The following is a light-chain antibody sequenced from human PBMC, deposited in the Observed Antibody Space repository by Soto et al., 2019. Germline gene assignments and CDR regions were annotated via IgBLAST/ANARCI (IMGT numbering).Light chain of an antibody. V-gene: IGLV2-14*01. CDR1: SSDVGGYNY. CDR3: SSYTSSSTVV. CDR2: EGS. Sequence: QSALTQPASVSGSPGQSITISCTGTSSDVGGYNYVSWYQQHPGKAPKLMMYEGSHRPSWVSNRLSGSMSGNTASLALSGLQAEDEDDYYCSSYTSSSTVVFGGGTKLTVL. J-gene: IGLJ2*01.